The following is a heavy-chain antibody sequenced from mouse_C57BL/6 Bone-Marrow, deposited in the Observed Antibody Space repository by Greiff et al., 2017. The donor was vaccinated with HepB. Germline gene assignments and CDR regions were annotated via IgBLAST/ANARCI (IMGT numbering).Heavy chain of an antibody. Sequence: QVHVKQSGAELARPGASVKLSCKASGYTFTSYGISWVKQRTGQGLEWIGEIYPRSGNTYYNEKFKGKATLTADKSSSTAYMELRSLTSEDSAVYFCARCYYDYPFAYWGQGTLVTVSA. CDR1: GYTFTSYG. CDR2: IYPRSGNT. J-gene: IGHJ3*01. V-gene: IGHV1-81*01. D-gene: IGHD2-4*01. CDR3: ARCYYDYPFAY.